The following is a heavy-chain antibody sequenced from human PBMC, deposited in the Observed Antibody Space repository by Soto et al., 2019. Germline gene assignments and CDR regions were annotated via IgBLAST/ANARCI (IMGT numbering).Heavy chain of an antibody. CDR2: IYWDDDK. J-gene: IGHJ3*02. Sequence: GLDLEWLALIYWDDDKRYSPSLKSRLTITKDTSKNQVVLTMTNMDPVDTATYYCAHLAPLDAFDIWGQGTMVTVSS. V-gene: IGHV2-5*02. CDR3: AHLAPLDAFDI.